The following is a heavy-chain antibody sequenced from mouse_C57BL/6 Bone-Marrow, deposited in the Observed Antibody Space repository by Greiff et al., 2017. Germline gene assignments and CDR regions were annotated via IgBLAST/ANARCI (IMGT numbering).Heavy chain of an antibody. CDR1: GYAFSSSW. CDR3: AKIYDGYLYYFDY. J-gene: IGHJ2*01. Sequence: VKLVESGPELVKPGASVKISCKASGYAFSSSWMNWVKQRPGKGLEWIGRIYPGDGDTNYNGKFKGKATLTADKSSSTAYMQLSSLTSEDSAVYFCAKIYDGYLYYFDYWGQGTTLTVSS. V-gene: IGHV1-82*01. D-gene: IGHD2-3*01. CDR2: IYPGDGDT.